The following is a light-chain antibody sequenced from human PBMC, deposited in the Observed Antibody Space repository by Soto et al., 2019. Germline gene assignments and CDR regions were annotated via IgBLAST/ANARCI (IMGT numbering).Light chain of an antibody. CDR3: KSYAGSNTYV. CDR2: EVV. CDR1: KNDIGVYDF. J-gene: IGLJ1*01. Sequence: LTQPPSASGSPGQSVTISCTGTKNDIGVYDFVSWYQHHPGKAPRLIIYEVVQRPSGFPDRFSGSKSGNTASLTVSGLQAADEADYFCKSYAGSNTYVFGSGTKVTV. V-gene: IGLV2-8*01.